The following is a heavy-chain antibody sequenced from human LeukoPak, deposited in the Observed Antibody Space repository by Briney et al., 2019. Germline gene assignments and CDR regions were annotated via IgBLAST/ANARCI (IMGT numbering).Heavy chain of an antibody. J-gene: IGHJ4*02. D-gene: IGHD6-19*01. CDR1: GGSISGYY. Sequence: SETLSLTCTASGGSISGYYWSWIRQPAGKGLEWIGEINHSGSTNYNPSLKSRVTISVDTSKNQFSLKLSSVTAADTAVYYCARGEVSGSFPYWGQGTLVTVSS. V-gene: IGHV4-34*01. CDR2: INHSGST. CDR3: ARGEVSGSFPY.